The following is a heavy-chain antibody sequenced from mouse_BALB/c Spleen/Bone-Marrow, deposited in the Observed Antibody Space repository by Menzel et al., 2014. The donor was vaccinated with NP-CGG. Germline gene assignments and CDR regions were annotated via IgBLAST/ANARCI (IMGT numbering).Heavy chain of an antibody. CDR2: XNPYNGGT. D-gene: IGHD2-1*01. V-gene: IGHV1-18*01. Sequence: EVQLQQSGPELVKPGASMKISCKASGYSFTGYTMNWVKQSPGKNLEWIGLXNPYNGGTSYNQKFKGKATLTVDKSSSXAYMELLSLTSEDSTVYYCARSGLYXXXXXYXXXYWGQGTSVTVSS. CDR3: ARSGLYXXXXXYXXXY. CDR1: GYSFTGYT. J-gene: IGHJ4*01.